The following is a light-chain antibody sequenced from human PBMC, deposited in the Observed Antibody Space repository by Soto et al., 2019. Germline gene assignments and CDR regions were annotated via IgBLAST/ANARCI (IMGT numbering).Light chain of an antibody. CDR1: QSVSSN. J-gene: IGKJ1*01. CDR3: QQYNNWPET. CDR2: DAS. V-gene: IGKV3-15*01. Sequence: RATLSCRASQSVSSNLAWYQQKVGQAPRVLIYDASTRATGIPGRFSGSGSGTEFTLTISSLQSEDFAVYYCQQYNNWPETFGQGTKVDIK.